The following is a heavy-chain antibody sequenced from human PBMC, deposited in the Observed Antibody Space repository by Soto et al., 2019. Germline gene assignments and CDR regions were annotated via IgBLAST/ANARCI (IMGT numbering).Heavy chain of an antibody. J-gene: IGHJ4*02. D-gene: IGHD3-3*01. Sequence: QITLNESGPPVVKPAETLTLTCTFSGFSLTTSGVGVSWIRQSLGKPPEGLALIYWVEYKRYSASLKSRLTFPQETAKNQVVLTMASVDPADTATYYCAHRILRTVCGLVTTTATYFDFWGKGTPVGVSS. CDR1: GFSLTTSGVG. V-gene: IGHV2-5*02. CDR3: AHRILRTVCGLVTTTATYFDF. CDR2: IYWVEYK.